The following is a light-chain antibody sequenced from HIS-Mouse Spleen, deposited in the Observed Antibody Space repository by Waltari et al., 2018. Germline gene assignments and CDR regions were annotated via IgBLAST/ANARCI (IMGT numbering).Light chain of an antibody. J-gene: IGLJ2*01. CDR2: EGS. V-gene: IGLV2-23*01. CDR1: SSDAGSYNL. CDR3: CSYAGSSTLV. Sequence: QSALTQPASVSGSPGQSITISCPGPSSDAGSYNLVSWYQQHPGKAPKLMIYEGSKRPSGVSNRFSGSKSGNTASLTVSGLQAEDEADYYCCSYAGSSTLVFGGGTKLTVL.